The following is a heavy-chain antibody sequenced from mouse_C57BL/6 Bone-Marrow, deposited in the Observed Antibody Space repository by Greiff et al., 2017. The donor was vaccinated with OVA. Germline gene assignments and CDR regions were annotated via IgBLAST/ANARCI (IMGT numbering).Heavy chain of an antibody. CDR1: GYTFTSYW. D-gene: IGHD2-4*01. J-gene: IGHJ1*03. Sequence: QVQLKQPGAELVKPGASVKLSCKASGYTFTSYWMHWVKQRPGQGLEWIGMIHPNSGSTNYNEKFKSKATLTVDKSSSTAYMQLSSLTSEDSAVYYCATYDYGGQWYFDVWGTGTTVTVSS. CDR3: ATYDYGGQWYFDV. V-gene: IGHV1-64*01. CDR2: IHPNSGST.